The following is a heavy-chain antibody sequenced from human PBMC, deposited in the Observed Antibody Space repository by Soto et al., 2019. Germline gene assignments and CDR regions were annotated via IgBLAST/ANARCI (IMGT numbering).Heavy chain of an antibody. Sequence: AGTLSLTCSFSGNSFRSGSYYWSWIRQPPGKGLEWIGYVYHTGRTSYNPSLKSRVSISMDTSRNQFSLDLDSVTAADTAVYFCARDFDYFDSRARGVLAPVSS. CDR3: ARDFDYFDS. D-gene: IGHD3-3*01. V-gene: IGHV4-61*01. J-gene: IGHJ4*02. CDR1: GNSFRSGSYY. CDR2: VYHTGRT.